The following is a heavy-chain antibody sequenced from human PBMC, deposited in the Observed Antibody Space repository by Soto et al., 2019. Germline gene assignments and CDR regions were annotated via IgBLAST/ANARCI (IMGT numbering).Heavy chain of an antibody. CDR1: GFTFSSYA. CDR2: ISSNGGST. D-gene: IGHD2-2*01. CDR3: VKGIVVVPAAIPMDP. J-gene: IGHJ5*02. Sequence: PGGSLRFSCSASGFTFSSYAMHWVRQAPGKGLEYVSAISSNGGSTYYADSVKGRFTISRDNSKNTLYLQMSSLRAEDTAVYYCVKGIVVVPAAIPMDPWGQGTLVTVSS. V-gene: IGHV3-64D*06.